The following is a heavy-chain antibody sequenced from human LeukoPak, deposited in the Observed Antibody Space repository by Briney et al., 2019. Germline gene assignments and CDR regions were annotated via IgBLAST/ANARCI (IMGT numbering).Heavy chain of an antibody. V-gene: IGHV4-34*01. CDR2: INHSGST. D-gene: IGHD5-12*01. J-gene: IGHJ4*02. CDR1: GGSFSGYY. CDR3: ARVRGGNYSGYDQYYFDY. Sequence: SETLSLTCAVYGGSFSGYYWSWIRQPPGKGLEWVGEINHSGSTNYNPSLKSRVTISVDTSKNQFSLQLSSVTAADTAVYYCARVRGGNYSGYDQYYFDYWGQGTLVTVSS.